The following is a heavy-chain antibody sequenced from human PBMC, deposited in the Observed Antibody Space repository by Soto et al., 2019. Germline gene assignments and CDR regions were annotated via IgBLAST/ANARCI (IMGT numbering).Heavy chain of an antibody. CDR3: ARWAVRGVIFDY. J-gene: IGHJ4*02. V-gene: IGHV4-39*01. CDR2: IYYSGST. CDR1: GGSISSSSYY. Sequence: SETLSLTCTVSGGSISSSSYYWGWIRQPPGKGLEWIGSIYYSGSTYYNPSLKSRVTISVDTSKNQFSLKLSSVTAADTAVYYCARWAVRGVIFDYWGQGTLVTVSS. D-gene: IGHD3-10*01.